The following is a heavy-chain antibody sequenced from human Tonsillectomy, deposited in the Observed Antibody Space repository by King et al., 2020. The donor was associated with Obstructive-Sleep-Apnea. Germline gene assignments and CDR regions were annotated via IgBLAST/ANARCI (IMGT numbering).Heavy chain of an antibody. J-gene: IGHJ3*01. CDR3: ARVGLLWLGELLYPDAYDV. Sequence: VQLVESGGGVVRPGGSLRLSCAASGFTFNDYGFNWVRQAPGKGLEWVAGIRWNVDNTGYADSVKGRFTISRDNAKNALYLEMNRLRDEEPALYFWARVGLLWLGELLYPDAYDVWGQGTMVTVSA. V-gene: IGHV3-20*04. D-gene: IGHD3-10*01. CDR2: IRWNVDNT. CDR1: GFTFNDYG.